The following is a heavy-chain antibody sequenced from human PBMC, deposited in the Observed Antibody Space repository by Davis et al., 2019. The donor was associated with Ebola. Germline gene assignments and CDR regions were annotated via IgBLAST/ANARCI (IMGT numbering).Heavy chain of an antibody. CDR2: IIPILGIA. V-gene: IGHV1-69*04. J-gene: IGHJ5*02. Sequence: SVKVSCKASAGTFSSYAISWVRQAPGQGLEWMGRIIPILGIANYAQKLQGRVTMTTDTSTSTAYMELRSLRSDDTAVYYCARGVTMIVVSNWFDPWGQGTLVTVSS. CDR1: AGTFSSYA. CDR3: ARGVTMIVVSNWFDP. D-gene: IGHD3-22*01.